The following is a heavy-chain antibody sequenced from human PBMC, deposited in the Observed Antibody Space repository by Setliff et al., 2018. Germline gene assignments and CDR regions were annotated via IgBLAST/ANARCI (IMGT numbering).Heavy chain of an antibody. CDR3: ATFRGYTYGYDY. V-gene: IGHV1-69*05. CDR2: TIPMFGST. Sequence: SVKVSCKASGDTFSSYGISWVRQAPGQGLEWMGGTIPMFGSTNYAQKFQDRVTITTDESTNTAYMELRSLGSDDTAVYYCATFRGYTYGYDYWGQGTLVTVSS. D-gene: IGHD5-18*01. J-gene: IGHJ4*02. CDR1: GDTFSSYG.